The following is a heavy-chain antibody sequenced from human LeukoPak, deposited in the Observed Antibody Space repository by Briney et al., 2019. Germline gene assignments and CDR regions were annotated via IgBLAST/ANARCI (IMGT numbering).Heavy chain of an antibody. V-gene: IGHV4-59*12. D-gene: IGHD3-22*01. CDR3: ARGVPYYYDSSGYYYDY. CDR2: IYYSGST. Sequence: SETLSLTCTVSGGSISSYYWSWIRQPPGKGLEWIGHIYYSGSTNYNPSLKSRVTISVDRSKNQFSLKLSSVTAADTAVYYCARGVPYYYDSSGYYYDYWGQGTLVTVSS. CDR1: GGSISSYY. J-gene: IGHJ4*02.